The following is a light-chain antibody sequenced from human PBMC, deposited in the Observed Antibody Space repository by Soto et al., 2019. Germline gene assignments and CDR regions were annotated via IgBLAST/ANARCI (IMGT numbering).Light chain of an antibody. CDR1: QTISSW. CDR2: KAS. CDR3: QHYNSYSEA. Sequence: DVQMTQSRSTLSGSVGPRLTITCRASQTISSWLAWYQQKKGKAPKLLIYKASTLKSGVPSRFSGSGYGTEFNLTISSLQTDDFATYYCQHYNSYSEAFGQGTKVDIK. V-gene: IGKV1-5*03. J-gene: IGKJ1*01.